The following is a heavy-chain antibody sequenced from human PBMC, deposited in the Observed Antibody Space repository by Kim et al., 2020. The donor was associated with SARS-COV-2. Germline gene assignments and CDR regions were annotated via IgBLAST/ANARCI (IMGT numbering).Heavy chain of an antibody. V-gene: IGHV4-34*01. Sequence: SETLSLTCAVYGGSFSGYYWSWIRQPPGKGLEWIGEINHSGSTNYNPSLKSRVTISVDTSKNQFSLKLSSVTAADTAVYYCARRGYCSSTRCYFWSLHWYFELWGRGTLVAVSS. CDR2: INHSGST. D-gene: IGHD2-2*01. CDR3: ARRGYCSSTRCYFWSLHWYFEL. CDR1: GGSFSGYY. J-gene: IGHJ2*01.